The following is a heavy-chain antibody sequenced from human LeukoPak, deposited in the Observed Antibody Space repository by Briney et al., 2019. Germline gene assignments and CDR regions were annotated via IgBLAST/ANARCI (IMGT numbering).Heavy chain of an antibody. V-gene: IGHV3-23*01. D-gene: IGHD3-9*01. CDR3: AKWGDYDVLTGYYVSDF. J-gene: IGHJ4*02. CDR1: GFIFSNYA. Sequence: GASLRLSCAASGFIFSNYAMYWVCQAPGRGLEWVSAISGRSDNTYYADSVKGRFTLSRDSSKNTLYLQMNNLRADDNAVYYCAKWGDYDVLTGYYVSDFWGQGTLVTVSS. CDR2: ISGRSDNT.